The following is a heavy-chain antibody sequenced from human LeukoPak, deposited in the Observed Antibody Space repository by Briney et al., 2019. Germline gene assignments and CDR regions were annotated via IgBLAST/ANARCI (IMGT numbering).Heavy chain of an antibody. CDR3: ARDKSTAMVFFDY. J-gene: IGHJ4*02. CDR2: MNPNSGNT. D-gene: IGHD5-18*01. CDR1: GYTFTSYD. Sequence: ASVKVSCKASGYTFTSYDINWVRQATGQGLEWMGWMNPNSGNTGYAQKFQGRVTMTRNTSISTAYMELSSLRSEDTAVYYCARDKSTAMVFFDYWGQGTLVTVSS. V-gene: IGHV1-8*01.